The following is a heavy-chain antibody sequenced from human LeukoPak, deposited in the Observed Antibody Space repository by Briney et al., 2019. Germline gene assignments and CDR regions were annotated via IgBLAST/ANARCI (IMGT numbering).Heavy chain of an antibody. CDR1: GFTFSNHY. V-gene: IGHV3-72*01. CDR3: ARRSPNYYFDY. CDR2: IRNKAKSYIT. Sequence: GGSLRLSCAASGFTFSNHYMDWVRQAPGKGLEWVGRIRNKAKSYITEYAASVRGRFSISRDDLRKSLYLQMNSLRAEDTAVYYCARRSPNYYFDYWGQGTPVTVSS. J-gene: IGHJ4*02.